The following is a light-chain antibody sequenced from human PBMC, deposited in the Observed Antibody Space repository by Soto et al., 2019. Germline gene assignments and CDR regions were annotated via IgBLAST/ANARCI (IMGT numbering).Light chain of an antibody. V-gene: IGKV3-20*01. J-gene: IGKJ1*01. CDR2: GTS. Sequence: ENVLTQSPGTLSLSPGERATLSCRASQSVSSSYFAWYQQKPGQAPSLLIYGTSSRATGIPDGFSGSGSGTDFTLTISTLEPEDFAVYYCQQYGSSPWTFGQGTKVEI. CDR1: QSVSSSY. CDR3: QQYGSSPWT.